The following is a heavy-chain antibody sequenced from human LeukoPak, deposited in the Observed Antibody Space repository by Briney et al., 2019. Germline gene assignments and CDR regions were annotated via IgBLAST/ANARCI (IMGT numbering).Heavy chain of an antibody. Sequence: ASVTVSCKASGGTFSSYAISWVRQAPGQGLEWMGGIIPIFGTANYAQKFQGRVTITADESTSTACMELSSLRSEDTAVYYCARIKDSDYYDSSGYYPKGFDPWGQGTLVTVSS. CDR1: GGTFSSYA. J-gene: IGHJ5*02. CDR2: IIPIFGTA. D-gene: IGHD3-22*01. V-gene: IGHV1-69*01. CDR3: ARIKDSDYYDSSGYYPKGFDP.